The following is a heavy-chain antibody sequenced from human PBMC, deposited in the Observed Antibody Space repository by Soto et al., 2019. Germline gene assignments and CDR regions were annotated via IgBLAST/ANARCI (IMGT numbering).Heavy chain of an antibody. CDR3: AKVGRSDYYESSAYSSPPYYFDY. Sequence: PGGSLRLSCAASGFTFSSYAMSWVRQAPGKGLEWVSSISGSGSSMYYADSVKGRFTISRDNSKNTLYLQMNSLRAEDTAVYYCAKVGRSDYYESSAYSSPPYYFDYWGQGTLVTVSS. V-gene: IGHV3-23*01. CDR1: GFTFSSYA. D-gene: IGHD3-22*01. J-gene: IGHJ4*02. CDR2: ISGSGSSM.